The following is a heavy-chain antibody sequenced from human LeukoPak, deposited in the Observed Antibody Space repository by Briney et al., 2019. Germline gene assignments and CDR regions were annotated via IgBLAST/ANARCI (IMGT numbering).Heavy chain of an antibody. D-gene: IGHD4-17*01. CDR2: INPNSGGT. J-gene: IGHJ3*02. V-gene: IGHV1-2*04. CDR3: AREVAVTTSADAFDI. CDR1: GYTFTGYY. Sequence: GASVTVSCTASGYTFTGYYMHWVRQAPGQGLEWMGWINPNSGGTNYAQKFQGWVTMTRDTSISTAYMELSRLRSDDTAVYYCAREVAVTTSADAFDIWGQGTMVTVSS.